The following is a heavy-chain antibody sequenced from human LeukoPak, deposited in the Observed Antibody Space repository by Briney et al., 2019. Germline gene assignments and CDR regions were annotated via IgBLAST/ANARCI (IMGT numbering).Heavy chain of an antibody. CDR1: GGTFSSYA. CDR3: ARDFPPAAIRPNWFDP. J-gene: IGHJ5*02. D-gene: IGHD2-2*02. CDR2: IIPILGIA. V-gene: IGHV1-69*04. Sequence: ASVKVSCKASGGTFSSYAISWVRQAPGQGLEWMGRIIPILGIANYAQKFQGRVTITADKSTSTAYMELSSLRSEDTAVYYCARDFPPAAIRPNWFDPWGQGTLVTVSS.